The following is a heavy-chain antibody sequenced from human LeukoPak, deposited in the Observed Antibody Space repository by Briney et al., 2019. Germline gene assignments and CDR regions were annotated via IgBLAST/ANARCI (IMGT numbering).Heavy chain of an antibody. V-gene: IGHV1-8*01. CDR3: ARAQTYYYDSSGPGSRDSDGMDV. D-gene: IGHD3-22*01. J-gene: IGHJ6*02. CDR2: MNPNSGNT. CDR1: GYTFTSYD. Sequence: GASVKVSCKASGYTFTSYDINWVRQATGQGREWMGWMNPNSGNTGYAQKFQGRVTITRNTSISTAYMELSSLRSEDTAVYYCARAQTYYYDSSGPGSRDSDGMDVWGQGTTVTVSS.